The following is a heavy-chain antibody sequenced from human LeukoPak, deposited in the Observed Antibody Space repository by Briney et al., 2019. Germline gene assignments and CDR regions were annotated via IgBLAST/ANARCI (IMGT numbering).Heavy chain of an antibody. V-gene: IGHV1-46*01. J-gene: IGHJ4*02. CDR2: INPSGGTT. CDR1: GYTFTNYY. CDR3: ARDYDY. Sequence: ASVRVSCKASGYTFTNYYMHWVRQAPGQGLEWMGRINPSGGTTRYAQKFKGRVIMTRDTSTSTVYMELSSLRSEDTAVYYCARDYDYWGQGTLVTVSS.